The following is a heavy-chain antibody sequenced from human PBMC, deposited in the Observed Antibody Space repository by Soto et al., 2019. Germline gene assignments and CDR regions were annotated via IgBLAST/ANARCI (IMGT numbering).Heavy chain of an antibody. CDR3: ARSAAAGKVYYGMDV. V-gene: IGHV4-4*03. J-gene: IGHJ6*02. CDR1: GGSISSSNW. CDR2: IYHSGST. Sequence: LRKTLSLTCAVSGGSISSSNWWSWVRQPPGKGLEWIGEIYHSGSTNYNPSLKSRVTISVDKSKNQFSLKLSSVTAADTAVYYCARSAAAGKVYYGMDVWGQGTTVTVSS. D-gene: IGHD6-13*01.